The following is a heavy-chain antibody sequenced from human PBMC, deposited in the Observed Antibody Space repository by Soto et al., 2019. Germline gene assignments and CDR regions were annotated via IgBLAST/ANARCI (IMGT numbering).Heavy chain of an antibody. CDR1: GFNTRFYS. D-gene: IGHD1-26*01. V-gene: IGHV3-23*01. CDR2: LSRSGGAT. J-gene: IGHJ5*02. CDR3: SKGEMSTLRSSFDP. Sequence: SLRLSCTASGFNTRFYSMSWVRQTPGKGLEWVAALSRSGGATYYADSVRGRFTISRDASKDTLFLQMSNLRAEDTALYYCSKGEMSTLRSSFDPWGQGTLVTVSS.